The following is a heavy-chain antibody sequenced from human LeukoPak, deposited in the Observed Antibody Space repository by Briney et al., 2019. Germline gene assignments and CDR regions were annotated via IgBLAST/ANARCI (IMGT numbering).Heavy chain of an antibody. V-gene: IGHV3-23*01. Sequence: GGSLRLSCAASGFTFSSYAMSWVRQAPGKGLEWVSAISGSGGSTYYADSVKDRFTISRDNSKNTLYLQMNSLRAEDTAVYYCAKDRDPYSSVWKFDYWGQGTLVTVSS. J-gene: IGHJ4*02. CDR1: GFTFSSYA. CDR2: ISGSGGST. CDR3: AKDRDPYSSVWKFDY. D-gene: IGHD6-19*01.